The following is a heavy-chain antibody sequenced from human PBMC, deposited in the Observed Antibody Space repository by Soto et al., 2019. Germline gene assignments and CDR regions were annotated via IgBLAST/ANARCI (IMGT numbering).Heavy chain of an antibody. V-gene: IGHV4-31*11. CDR3: ARGSVVVPAAMPLHYYYYMDV. J-gene: IGHJ6*03. Sequence: SETLSLTCAVSGDSISSDGYYWSWIRQHPGKGLEWIGHIYHSGTTYYNPALKSRVTISIDTSKNQFSLNLSSVTAADTAVYYCARGSVVVPAAMPLHYYYYMDVWGKGTSVTGSS. D-gene: IGHD2-2*01. CDR2: IYHSGTT. CDR1: GDSISSDGYY.